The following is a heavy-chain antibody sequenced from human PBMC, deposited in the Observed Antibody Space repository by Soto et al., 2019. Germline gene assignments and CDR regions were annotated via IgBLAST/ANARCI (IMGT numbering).Heavy chain of an antibody. CDR1: GGTFGSHG. D-gene: IGHD2-2*01. V-gene: IGHV1-69*13. CDR3: ARDHTIRAPAAWFDP. CDR2: IIPIYGTA. J-gene: IGHJ5*02. Sequence: SVKVSCKASGGTFGSHGISWVRQAPGQGLEWMGGIIPIYGTANNAQRFQGRVTITADVSTSTAYMELSSLASEDTAVYYCARDHTIRAPAAWFDPWGQGTLVTVSS.